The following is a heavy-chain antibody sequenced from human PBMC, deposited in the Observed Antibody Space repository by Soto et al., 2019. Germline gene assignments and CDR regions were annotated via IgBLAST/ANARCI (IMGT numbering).Heavy chain of an antibody. V-gene: IGHV3-30-3*01. CDR2: ISYDGSNK. CDR3: VRARPRYDSSGYQIDY. J-gene: IGHJ4*02. CDR1: GFTFSSYA. Sequence: GGSLRLSCAASGFTFSSYAMHWVRQAPGKGLEWVAVISYDGSNKYYADSVKGRFTISRDNSKNTLYLQMTSLRAEDTVVYFCVRARPRYDSSGYQIDYWGQGTLVTVSS. D-gene: IGHD3-22*01.